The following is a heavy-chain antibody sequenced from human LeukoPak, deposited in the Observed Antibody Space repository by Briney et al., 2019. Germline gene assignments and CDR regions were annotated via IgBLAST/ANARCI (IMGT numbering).Heavy chain of an antibody. D-gene: IGHD2-2*03. Sequence: GASAKVSCKASGYTFTSCYMHWVRQAPGQGLEWMGIINPSGGSTSYAQKFQGRVTMTRDTSTSTVYMELSSLRSEDTAVYYCAREAVDIVVVPAEGSWFDPWGQGTLVTVSS. J-gene: IGHJ5*02. CDR1: GYTFTSCY. CDR2: INPSGGST. CDR3: AREAVDIVVVPAEGSWFDP. V-gene: IGHV1-46*03.